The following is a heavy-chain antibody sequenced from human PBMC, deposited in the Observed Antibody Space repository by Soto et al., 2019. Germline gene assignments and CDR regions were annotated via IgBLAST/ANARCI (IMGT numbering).Heavy chain of an antibody. J-gene: IGHJ6*03. CDR3: ARGVGTIFGVVIIPYYYYYMDV. CDR1: GGSFSGYY. CDR2: SNHSGST. Sequence: SETLSLTCAVYGGSFSGYYWSWIRQPPGKGLEGVGESNHSGSTNYNPSLKSRVPISVDTSKNQFSLKLSSVTAADTDVYYCARGVGTIFGVVIIPYYYYYMDVWGKGTTVTVSS. V-gene: IGHV4-34*01. D-gene: IGHD3-3*01.